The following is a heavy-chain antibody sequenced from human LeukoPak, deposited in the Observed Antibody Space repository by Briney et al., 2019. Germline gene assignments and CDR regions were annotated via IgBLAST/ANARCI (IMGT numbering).Heavy chain of an antibody. Sequence: SGPTLVKPTQTLTLTCTFSGFSLSTSGVGVDWIRQPPGKALEWLALIYWDDDKRYSPSLKSRLTITKDTSKNQVVLTMTNMDPVDTATYYCAHSGGHYDYVWGSYRYISYFDYWGQGTLVTVSS. CDR1: GFSLSTSGVG. D-gene: IGHD3-16*02. CDR3: AHSGGHYDYVWGSYRYISYFDY. V-gene: IGHV2-5*02. J-gene: IGHJ4*02. CDR2: IYWDDDK.